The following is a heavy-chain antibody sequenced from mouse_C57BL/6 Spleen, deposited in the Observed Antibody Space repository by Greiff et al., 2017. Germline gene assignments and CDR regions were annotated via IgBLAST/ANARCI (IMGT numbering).Heavy chain of an antibody. J-gene: IGHJ4*01. CDR1: GFTFNTYA. D-gene: IGHD3-2*02. CDR3: VMGQLRLSVYAMDY. CDR2: IRSKSSNYAT. Sequence: EVHLVESGGGLVQPKGSLKLSCAASGFTFNTYAMHWVRQAPGKGLEWVARIRSKSSNYATYYADSVKDRFTISRDDSQSMLYLQMNNLKTEDTAMYYCVMGQLRLSVYAMDYWGQGTSVTVSS. V-gene: IGHV10-3*01.